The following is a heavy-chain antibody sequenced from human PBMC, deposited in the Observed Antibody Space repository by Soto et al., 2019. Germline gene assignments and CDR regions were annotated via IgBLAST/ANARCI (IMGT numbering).Heavy chain of an antibody. CDR3: AQMATTTNY. V-gene: IGHV1-8*01. D-gene: IGHD5-12*01. Sequence: QVQLVQSGAEVKKPGASVKVSCEASGYTFTTYDINWVRQATGQGLEWMGWMNPNSGNTGYAQKFQGRVTMTWNTSIGTAYMELSSLRSEDTAVYCCAQMATTTNYWGQGTLVTVSS. J-gene: IGHJ4*02. CDR1: GYTFTTYD. CDR2: MNPNSGNT.